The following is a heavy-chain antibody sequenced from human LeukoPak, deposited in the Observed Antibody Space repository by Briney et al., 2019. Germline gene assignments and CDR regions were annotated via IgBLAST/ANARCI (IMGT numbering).Heavy chain of an antibody. CDR3: ARALDYGPSYYYYGMDV. CDR2: MNPNSGNT. CDR1: GYTFTNYD. Sequence: VKVSCKASGYTFTNYDINWVRQATGQGLEWMGWMNPNSGNTGYAQKFQGRVTITRNTSISTAYMELSSLRSDDTAVYYCARALDYGPSYYYYGMDVWGQGTTVTVSS. D-gene: IGHD3-16*01. V-gene: IGHV1-8*03. J-gene: IGHJ6*02.